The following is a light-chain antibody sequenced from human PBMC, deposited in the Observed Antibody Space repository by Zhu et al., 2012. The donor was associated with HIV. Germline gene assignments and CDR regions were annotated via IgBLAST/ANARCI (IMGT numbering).Light chain of an antibody. V-gene: IGKV3-20*01. J-gene: IGKJ2*01. Sequence: EIVLTQSPDTLSLSPGERAILSCRASQSLATTFLAWFQQRRGQAPRLLMYAASTRATDIPDRFSASGSGTDFTLTISRLEPEDFAVYYCLQYANAPYTFGQGTKPGDQT. CDR1: QSLATTF. CDR2: AAS. CDR3: LQYANAPYT.